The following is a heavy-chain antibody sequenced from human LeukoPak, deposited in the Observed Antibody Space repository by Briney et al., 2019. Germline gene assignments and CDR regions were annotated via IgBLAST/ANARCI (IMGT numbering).Heavy chain of an antibody. V-gene: IGHV3-30-3*01. J-gene: IGHJ4*02. CDR3: ARDGHMVATLGFDY. Sequence: PGGSLRLSCAASGFTFSSSWMSWVRQAPGKGLEWVAVISYDGSNKYYADSVKGRFTISRDNSKNTLYLQMNSLRAEDTAVYYCARDGHMVATLGFDYWGQGTLVTVSS. CDR1: GFTFSSSW. D-gene: IGHD5-12*01. CDR2: ISYDGSNK.